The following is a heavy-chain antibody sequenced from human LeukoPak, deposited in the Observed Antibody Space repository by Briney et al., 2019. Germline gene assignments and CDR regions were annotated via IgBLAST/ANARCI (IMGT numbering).Heavy chain of an antibody. J-gene: IGHJ5*02. CDR1: GGTFSSYA. V-gene: IGHV1-69*05. Sequence: GSSEKVSCKASGGTFSSYAISWVRQAPGQGLEWMGGIIPIFGTANYAQKFQGRVTITTDESTSTAYMELSSLRSEDTAVYYCARGVPMTTVVIRSGWFDPWGQGTLVTVSS. CDR3: ARGVPMTTVVIRSGWFDP. D-gene: IGHD4-23*01. CDR2: IIPIFGTA.